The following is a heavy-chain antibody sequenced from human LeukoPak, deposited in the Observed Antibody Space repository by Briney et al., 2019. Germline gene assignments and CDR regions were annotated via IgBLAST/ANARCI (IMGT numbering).Heavy chain of an antibody. Sequence: QAGGSLRLSCAASGFTVSSNYMSWVRQAPGKGLEWVANIKQDGSEKYYVDSVKGRFTISRDNAKNSLYLQMNSLRAEDTAVYYCARVRAVAGTTWFDPWGQGTLVTVSS. CDR2: IKQDGSEK. J-gene: IGHJ5*02. V-gene: IGHV3-7*03. CDR1: GFTVSSNY. D-gene: IGHD6-19*01. CDR3: ARVRAVAGTTWFDP.